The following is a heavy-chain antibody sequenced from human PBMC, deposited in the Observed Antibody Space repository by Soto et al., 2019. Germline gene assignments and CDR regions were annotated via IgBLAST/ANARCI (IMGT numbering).Heavy chain of an antibody. CDR1: GFTFSSYS. CDR2: ISSSSSTI. V-gene: IGHV3-48*01. D-gene: IGHD6-13*01. Sequence: EVQLVESGGGLVQPGGSLRLSCAASGFTFSSYSMNWVRQAPGKGLEWVSYISSSSSTIYYADSVKGRFTISRDNAKNSLYLQMNRLRAEDTAVYYCARHPERIAEIGWFDPWGQGTRVTGSS. CDR3: ARHPERIAEIGWFDP. J-gene: IGHJ5*02.